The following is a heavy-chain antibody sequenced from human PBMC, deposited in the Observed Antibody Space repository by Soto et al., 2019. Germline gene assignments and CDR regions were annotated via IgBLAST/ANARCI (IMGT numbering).Heavy chain of an antibody. J-gene: IGHJ6*02. V-gene: IGHV5-10-1*01. Sequence: VESLKISCKGSGYSFSDYWISWVRQMPGKGLELVAMIGPTDSNAIYSPAFQGHVTVSADKSISTTYLQWSSLKSSDTAIYYCARRIAAPTGYHYYAFEXWGQGTTVTVSX. CDR2: IGPTDSNA. D-gene: IGHD5-12*01. CDR3: ARRIAAPTGYHYYAFEX. CDR1: GYSFSDYW.